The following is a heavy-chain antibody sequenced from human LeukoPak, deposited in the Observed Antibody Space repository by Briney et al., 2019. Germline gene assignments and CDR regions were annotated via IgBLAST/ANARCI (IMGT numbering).Heavy chain of an antibody. J-gene: IGHJ5*02. V-gene: IGHV4-39*07. CDR1: GGSISSSSYY. Sequence: KPSETLSLTCTVSGGSISSSSYYWGWIRQPPGKGLEWIGSIYYSGSTYYNPSLKSRVTISVDTSKNQFSLKLSSVTAADTAVYYCARAVAGTRDENWFDPWGQGTLVTVSS. CDR2: IYYSGST. D-gene: IGHD6-19*01. CDR3: ARAVAGTRDENWFDP.